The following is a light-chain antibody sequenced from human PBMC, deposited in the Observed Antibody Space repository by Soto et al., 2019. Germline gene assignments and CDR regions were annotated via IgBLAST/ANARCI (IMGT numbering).Light chain of an antibody. Sequence: DIRMTQSPSTLSASVGDRVTISCRASQPISNWVAWYQQKPGRAPKLLISDSSKLESGVPPRFTGTGSGTQYTLIISGLHPDDSATYYCQKYNSDPYTFGQGTKLQI. CDR1: QPISNW. CDR3: QKYNSDPYT. V-gene: IGKV1-5*01. CDR2: DSS. J-gene: IGKJ2*01.